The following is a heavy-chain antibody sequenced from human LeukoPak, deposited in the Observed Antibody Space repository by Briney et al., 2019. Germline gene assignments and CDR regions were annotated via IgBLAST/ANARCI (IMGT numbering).Heavy chain of an antibody. CDR1: GFTFSSYG. Sequence: GGSLRLSCAASGFTFSSYGMHWVRQAPGKGLEWVAFIRYDGSNKYYADSVKGRFTISRDNSKNTLYLQMNSLRAEDTAVYYCAKDWHRYYYDSSGKYYYYYMDVWGKGTTVTISS. D-gene: IGHD3-22*01. CDR3: AKDWHRYYYDSSGKYYYYYMDV. V-gene: IGHV3-30*02. J-gene: IGHJ6*03. CDR2: IRYDGSNK.